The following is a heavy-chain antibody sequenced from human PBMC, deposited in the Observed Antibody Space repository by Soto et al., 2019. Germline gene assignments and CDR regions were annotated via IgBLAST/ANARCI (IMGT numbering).Heavy chain of an antibody. Sequence: GESLKISCKGSGYSFTSYWIGWVRQMPGKGLEWMGIIYPGDSDTRYSPSFQGQVTISADKSISTAYLQWSSLKASDTAMYYCARAGYYYDSSGLRFDPWGQGTLVTVSS. J-gene: IGHJ5*02. V-gene: IGHV5-51*01. CDR2: IYPGDSDT. CDR1: GYSFTSYW. CDR3: ARAGYYYDSSGLRFDP. D-gene: IGHD3-22*01.